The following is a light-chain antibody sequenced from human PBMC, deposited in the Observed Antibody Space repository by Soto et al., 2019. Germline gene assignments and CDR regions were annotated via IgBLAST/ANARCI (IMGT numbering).Light chain of an antibody. J-gene: IGKJ1*01. Sequence: DIQLTQSPPTLSASVGDRVTITCRASQSIRYYLAWYQQMPGKAPKLLIYGASSLQSGVPSRFSGSGSGTEFNLPISSLQPDDFETYFCQHHNSYSQTFGQGTKVEIK. CDR1: QSIRYY. CDR2: GAS. CDR3: QHHNSYSQT. V-gene: IGKV1-5*01.